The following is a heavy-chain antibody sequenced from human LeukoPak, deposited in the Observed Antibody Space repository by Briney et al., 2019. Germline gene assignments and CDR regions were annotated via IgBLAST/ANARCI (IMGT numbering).Heavy chain of an antibody. D-gene: IGHD1-1*01. Sequence: GGSLTLSCAASGFTFSNYAMSWVRQAPGRGLEWVSTISSSGGTTYYADSVKGRFTISRDNSKNTPYLQMNNLRAEDTAVYYCAKDPKDNSASWGLGTLVTVSS. CDR3: AKDPKDNSAS. CDR1: GFTFSNYA. J-gene: IGHJ5*02. CDR2: ISSSGGTT. V-gene: IGHV3-23*01.